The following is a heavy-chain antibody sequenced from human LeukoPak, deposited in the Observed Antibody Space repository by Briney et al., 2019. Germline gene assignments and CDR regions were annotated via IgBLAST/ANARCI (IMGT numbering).Heavy chain of an antibody. D-gene: IGHD3-10*01. CDR1: GGSISGHY. J-gene: IGHJ5*02. V-gene: IGHV4-59*11. CDR3: AKAYSGSGTNYWFDP. Sequence: SETLSLTCSVSGGSISGHYWNWIRQPPGKGLEWIGYIYSSGSTNYNPSLKSRVTLSVDTSKSQFSLRLSSVTAADTAVYYCAKAYSGSGTNYWFDPWGQGTLVTVSS. CDR2: IYSSGST.